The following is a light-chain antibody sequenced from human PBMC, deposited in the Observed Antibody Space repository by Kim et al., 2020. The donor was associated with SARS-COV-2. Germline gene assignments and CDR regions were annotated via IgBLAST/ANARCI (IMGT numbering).Light chain of an antibody. CDR3: QSYNRDNVI. J-gene: IGLJ2*01. CDR1: SGSIDANY. V-gene: IGLV6-57*03. Sequence: GKTVTISRTRSSGSIDANYVQWYRQRPGGVPTTVIYEDDQRPSGVSDRFSGSIDNSSNSASLTISGLRTEDEADYYCQSYNRDNVIFGGGTQLTVL. CDR2: EDD.